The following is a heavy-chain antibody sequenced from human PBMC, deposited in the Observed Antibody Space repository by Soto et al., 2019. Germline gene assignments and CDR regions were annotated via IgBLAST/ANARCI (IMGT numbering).Heavy chain of an antibody. CDR1: GYTFTSYG. D-gene: IGHD2-2*02. Sequence: GPSVKVSCKASGYTFTSYGISWVRQAPGQGLEWMGWISAYNGNTNYAQKLQGRVTMTTDTSTSTAYMELRSLRSDDTAVYYCARADCSSTSCYTLDYYYYGMDVWGQGTTVTVSS. J-gene: IGHJ6*02. CDR3: ARADCSSTSCYTLDYYYYGMDV. V-gene: IGHV1-18*01. CDR2: ISAYNGNT.